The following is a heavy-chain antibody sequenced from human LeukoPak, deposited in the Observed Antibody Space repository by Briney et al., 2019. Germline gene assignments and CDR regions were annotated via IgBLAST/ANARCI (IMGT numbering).Heavy chain of an antibody. J-gene: IGHJ4*02. CDR3: ARVSEIATVTYLFDY. V-gene: IGHV1-18*01. Sequence: ASVKVSCKASGYTFTSYGISWVRQAPGQGLEWMGWISAYNGNTNYAQKLQGRVTMTTDTSTSTAYMELRSLRSDDTAVYYCARVSEIATVTYLFDYWGQGTLVTVSS. CDR2: ISAYNGNT. CDR1: GYTFTSYG. D-gene: IGHD4-17*01.